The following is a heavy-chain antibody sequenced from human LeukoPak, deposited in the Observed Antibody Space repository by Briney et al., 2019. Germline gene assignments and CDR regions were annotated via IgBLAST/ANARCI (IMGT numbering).Heavy chain of an antibody. Sequence: GGSLRLSCAASGFTFSSYSMNWVRQAPGKGLEWVSSISSSSSYIYYADSVKGRFTISRDNTRSTLYLQVNSLRAEDTAVYYCARGSPVFDYWGQGSLVTVSS. CDR2: ISSSSSYI. V-gene: IGHV3-21*01. CDR3: ARGSPVFDY. J-gene: IGHJ4*02. CDR1: GFTFSSYS. D-gene: IGHD3-10*01.